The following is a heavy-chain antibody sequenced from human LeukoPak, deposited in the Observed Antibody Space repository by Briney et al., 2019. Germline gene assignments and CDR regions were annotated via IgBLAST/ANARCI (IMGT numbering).Heavy chain of an antibody. CDR2: INHSGST. V-gene: IGHV4-34*01. D-gene: IGHD6-19*01. CDR3: AKGAGPPWFDP. CDR1: GGSFSGYY. J-gene: IGHJ5*02. Sequence: SETLSLTCAVYGGSFSGYYWSWIRQPPGKGLEWSGEINHSGSTNYNPSLKSRVTISVDTSKNQFSLKLSSVTAADTAVYYCAKGAGPPWFDPWGQGTLVTVSS.